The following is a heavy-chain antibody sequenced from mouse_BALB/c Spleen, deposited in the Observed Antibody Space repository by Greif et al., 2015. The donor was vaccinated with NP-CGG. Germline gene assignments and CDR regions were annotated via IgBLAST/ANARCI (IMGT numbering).Heavy chain of an antibody. Sequence: VQLKQSGAELVRPGALVKLSCKASGFNIKDYYMHWVKQRPEQGLEWIGWIDPENGNTIYDPKLQGKASITADTSSNTAYLQLSSLTSEDTAVYYCARSDGYYFDYWGQGTTLTVSS. CDR2: IDPENGNT. CDR1: GFNIKDYY. CDR3: ARSDGYYFDY. V-gene: IGHV14-1*02. J-gene: IGHJ2*01. D-gene: IGHD2-3*01.